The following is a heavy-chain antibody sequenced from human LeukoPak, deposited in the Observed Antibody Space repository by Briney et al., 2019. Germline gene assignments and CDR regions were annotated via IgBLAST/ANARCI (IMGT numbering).Heavy chain of an antibody. CDR1: GFTFSSYG. CDR3: AKKQGDFYDSPGLDY. J-gene: IGHJ4*02. Sequence: GRSLRLSCAASGFTFSSYGMHWVRQAPGKGLEWVAGISYEGSNKYYADSVKGRFTISRDNSKNTLYLQVNSLRAEDTAVYYCAKKQGDFYDSPGLDYWGQGPLVKVS. V-gene: IGHV3-30*18. CDR2: ISYEGSNK. D-gene: IGHD3-22*01.